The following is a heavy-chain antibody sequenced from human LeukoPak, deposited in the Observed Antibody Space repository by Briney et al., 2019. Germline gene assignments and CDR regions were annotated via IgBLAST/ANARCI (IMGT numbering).Heavy chain of an antibody. CDR2: ISGSGVDT. Sequence: GGSLRLSCAASGFSFSTYAMSWVRQAPGKGLEWVSGISGSGVDTHYAGSVKGRFRISSDNPANTLYLQMNSLREEDTAVYYCASETYRLGANWGLGTQVAVSS. CDR1: GFSFSTYA. CDR3: ASETYRLGAN. J-gene: IGHJ4*02. V-gene: IGHV3-23*01. D-gene: IGHD3-16*02.